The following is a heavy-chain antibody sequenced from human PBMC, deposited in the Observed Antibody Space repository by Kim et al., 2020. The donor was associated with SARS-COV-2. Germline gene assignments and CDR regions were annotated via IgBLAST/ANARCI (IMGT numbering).Heavy chain of an antibody. D-gene: IGHD3-9*01. V-gene: IGHV1-46*01. J-gene: IGHJ6*02. CDR1: GYTFTSYY. CDR3: ARTYFDWLLPYYYYGMDV. Sequence: ASVKVSCKASGYTFTSYYMHWVRQAPGQGLEWMGIINPSGGSTSYAQKFQGRVTMTRDTSTSTVYMELSSLRSEDTAVYYCARTYFDWLLPYYYYGMDVWGQGTTVTVSS. CDR2: INPSGGST.